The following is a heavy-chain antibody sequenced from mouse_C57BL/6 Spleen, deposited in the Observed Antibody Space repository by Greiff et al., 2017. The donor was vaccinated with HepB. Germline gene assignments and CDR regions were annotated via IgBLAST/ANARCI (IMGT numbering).Heavy chain of an antibody. J-gene: IGHJ4*01. CDR2: IYPGSGST. CDR3: ARFRDYGSSYNYAMDY. V-gene: IGHV1-55*01. Sequence: VQLQQSGAELVKPGASVKMSCKASGYTFTSYWITWVKQRPGQGLEWIGDIYPGSGSTNYNEKFKSKATLTVDTSSSTAYMQLSSLTSEDSAVYYCARFRDYGSSYNYAMDYWGQGTSVTVSS. D-gene: IGHD1-1*01. CDR1: GYTFTSYW.